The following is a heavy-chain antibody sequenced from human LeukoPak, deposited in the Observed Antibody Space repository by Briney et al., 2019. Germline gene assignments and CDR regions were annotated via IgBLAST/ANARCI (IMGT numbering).Heavy chain of an antibody. Sequence: GGSLRLSCAASGFTFNNAWMSWVRQTPGKGLEWLGRIRSKTDGGTADYAAPVKGRFTISRDDSKNTLYLQMNSLKTEDTAVYYCTTVYCSGGSCYRLGYWGQGTLVTVSS. V-gene: IGHV3-15*01. D-gene: IGHD2-15*01. CDR2: IRSKTDGGTA. J-gene: IGHJ4*02. CDR3: TTVYCSGGSCYRLGY. CDR1: GFTFNNAW.